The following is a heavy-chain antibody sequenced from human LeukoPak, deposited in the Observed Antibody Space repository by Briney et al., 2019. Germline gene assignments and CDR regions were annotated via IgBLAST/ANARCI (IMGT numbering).Heavy chain of an antibody. J-gene: IGHJ4*02. CDR3: ARALRGSSSLSEY. CDR2: ISSSSSYI. Sequence: GGSLRLSCAASGFTFSSYSMHWVRQAPGKGLEWVSSISSSSSYIYYADSVKGRFTISRDNAKNSLYLQMNSLRAEDTAVYYCARALRGSSSLSEYWGQGSLVTVSS. D-gene: IGHD6-13*01. CDR1: GFTFSSYS. V-gene: IGHV3-21*01.